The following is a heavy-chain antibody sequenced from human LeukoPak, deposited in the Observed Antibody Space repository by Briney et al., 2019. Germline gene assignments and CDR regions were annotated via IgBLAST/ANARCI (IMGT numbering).Heavy chain of an antibody. CDR2: IRYDGTNK. Sequence: GGSLRLSCAASGFTFSSYGMHWVRQAPGKGLEWVAFIRYDGTNKYYADSVKGRFTISRDNAKNSLYLQMNSLRAEDMALYYCAKDQGYSYGYGLDYWGQGTLVTVSS. CDR3: AKDQGYSYGYGLDY. CDR1: GFTFSSYG. V-gene: IGHV3-30*02. J-gene: IGHJ4*02. D-gene: IGHD5-18*01.